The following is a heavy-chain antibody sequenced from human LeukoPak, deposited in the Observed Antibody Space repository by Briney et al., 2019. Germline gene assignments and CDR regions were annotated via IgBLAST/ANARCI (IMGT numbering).Heavy chain of an antibody. J-gene: IGHJ5*02. Sequence: GGSLRLSCAASGFIFNNYGLIWVRQAPGKGLEWVSAISNDGGGTQYADFVEGRFTISRDNSKNTLFLQMSSLRAEDTALYYCAKGSSGYFADRGGQGTLVTVSS. V-gene: IGHV3-23*01. D-gene: IGHD3-22*01. CDR3: AKGSSGYFADR. CDR2: ISNDGGGT. CDR1: GFIFNNYG.